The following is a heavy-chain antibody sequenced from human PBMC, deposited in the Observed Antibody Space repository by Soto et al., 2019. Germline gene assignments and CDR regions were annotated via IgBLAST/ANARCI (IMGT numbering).Heavy chain of an antibody. CDR2: IKSKTDGGTT. V-gene: IGHV3-15*07. D-gene: IGHD3-22*01. CDR3: TTDSLFTMMVVRFDF. CDR1: GFTFSDAW. Sequence: GGSLRLSCAASGFTFSDAWINWVRQAPGKGLEWVGRIKSKTDGGTTDYAAPVKGRFAVSRDDSRDMAYLQMNSLKTEDTALYYCTTDSLFTMMVVRFDFWGHGTLVTVSS. J-gene: IGHJ4*01.